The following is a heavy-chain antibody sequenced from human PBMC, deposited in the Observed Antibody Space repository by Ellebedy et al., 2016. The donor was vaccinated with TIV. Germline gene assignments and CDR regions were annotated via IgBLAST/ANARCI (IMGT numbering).Heavy chain of an antibody. V-gene: IGHV1-69*13. J-gene: IGHJ6*02. Sequence: SVKVSXXASGYTFTSYDINWVRQATGQGLEWMGGIIPIFGTANYAQKFQGRVTITADESTSTAYMELSSLRSEDTAVYYCATSTVTTSTKLYYYYGMDVWGQGTTVTVSS. D-gene: IGHD4-17*01. CDR2: IIPIFGTA. CDR1: GYTFTSYD. CDR3: ATSTVTTSTKLYYYYGMDV.